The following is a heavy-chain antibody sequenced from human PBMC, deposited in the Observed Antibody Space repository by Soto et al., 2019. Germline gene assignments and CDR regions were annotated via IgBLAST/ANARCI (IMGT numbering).Heavy chain of an antibody. V-gene: IGHV3-23*01. CDR2: IVANGDMT. CDR1: GFAFGGYA. CDR3: AKDWPGMSSVTLDY. Sequence: EVHLLESGGGLVQPGGSLRLSCTPSGFAFGGYAMTWVRQAPGRGLEWVSAIVANGDMTYYADSVKGRFTISRDNSKNTLYLQMSSLRPEDTAVYYCAKDWPGMSSVTLDYWAQGPLVTVSS. J-gene: IGHJ4*02. D-gene: IGHD4-17*01.